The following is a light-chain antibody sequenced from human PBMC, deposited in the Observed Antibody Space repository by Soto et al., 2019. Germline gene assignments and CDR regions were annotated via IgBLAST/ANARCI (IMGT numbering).Light chain of an antibody. CDR1: QSVNSNY. CDR3: QQDGTSPHT. J-gene: IGKJ2*01. CDR2: GAS. Sequence: EIVLTQSPGTLSLSPGERATLSCRASQSVNSNYLAWYQQKPGQVPRPLIYGASIRAAGVPDRLSGGGSGTVFTLTTSRPDPEDYSVYYCQQDGTSPHTFGQGTKLEIK. V-gene: IGKV3-20*01.